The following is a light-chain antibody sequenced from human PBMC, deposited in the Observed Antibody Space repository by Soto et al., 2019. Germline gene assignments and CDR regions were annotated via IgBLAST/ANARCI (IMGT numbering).Light chain of an antibody. CDR3: QQYNNPPRT. J-gene: IGKJ1*01. CDR1: QSVSSN. Sequence: EIVMTQSPGTLSLSPGERATLSCRASQSVSSNLAWYQQKPGQAPRLLIYGASTRATGSPARFSGSGSGTDFTLTISRLQSEDFAVYYCQQYNNPPRTFGQGTKVEIK. V-gene: IGKV3-15*01. CDR2: GAS.